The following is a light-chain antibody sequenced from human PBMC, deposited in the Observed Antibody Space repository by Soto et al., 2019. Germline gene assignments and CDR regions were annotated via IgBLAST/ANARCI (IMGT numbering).Light chain of an antibody. CDR3: QQYDTWPPHT. CDR1: QSIATH. J-gene: IGKJ2*01. V-gene: IGKV3-15*01. Sequence: EIVMTQSPATLSVSPGERATLSCRASQSIATHLAWYQQKPGQTPRLLIYGASTRATGVPARFSGSGSGTEFTLTISSLQSEDFAVNYCQQYDTWPPHTFGQGTRLEIK. CDR2: GAS.